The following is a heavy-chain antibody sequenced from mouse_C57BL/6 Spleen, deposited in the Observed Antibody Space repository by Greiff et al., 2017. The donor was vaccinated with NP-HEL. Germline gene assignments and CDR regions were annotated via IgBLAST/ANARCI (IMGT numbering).Heavy chain of an antibody. Sequence: EVKLVESGGGLVKPGGSLKLSCAASGFTFSSYTMSWVRQTPEKRLEWVATISGGGGNTYYPDSVKGRFTISRDNAKNTLYLQMSSLRSEDTALYYCARGYYAGKQGYFDVWGTGTTVTVSS. CDR3: ARGYYAGKQGYFDV. CDR2: ISGGGGNT. CDR1: GFTFSSYT. J-gene: IGHJ1*03. D-gene: IGHD1-1*01. V-gene: IGHV5-9*01.